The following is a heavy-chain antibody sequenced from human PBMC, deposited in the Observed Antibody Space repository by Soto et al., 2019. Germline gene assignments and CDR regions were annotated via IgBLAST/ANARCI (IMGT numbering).Heavy chain of an antibody. CDR1: GGSISHHY. V-gene: IGHV4-4*07. Sequence: SETLSLTCTVSGGSISHHYWSWMRQPAGTRLEWIGRMYVTGTTNYNPSLKNRVSMSIDTSKNQFSLKLSSVTAADTAVYYCARDGGYTGYEEGNPFDIWGQGAMVTVSS. J-gene: IGHJ3*02. D-gene: IGHD5-12*01. CDR2: MYVTGTT. CDR3: ARDGGYTGYEEGNPFDI.